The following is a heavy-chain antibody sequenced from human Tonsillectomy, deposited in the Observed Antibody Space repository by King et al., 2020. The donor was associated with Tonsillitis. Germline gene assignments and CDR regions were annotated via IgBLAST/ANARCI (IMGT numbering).Heavy chain of an antibody. CDR1: GYRFTSYW. CDR3: ARTMMRIAAEGSEYDAFDI. J-gene: IGHJ3*02. Sequence: VQLVESGAEVKKPGESLKISCKGSGYRFTSYWIGWVRQMPGKGLEWMGIIYGGESRTRYSPSFQVQVTISADKSISAAYVQWSSLKASDTAMHYCARTMMRIAAEGSEYDAFDIWGQGTMVTVSS. V-gene: IGHV5-51*01. D-gene: IGHD6-13*01. CDR2: IYGGESRT.